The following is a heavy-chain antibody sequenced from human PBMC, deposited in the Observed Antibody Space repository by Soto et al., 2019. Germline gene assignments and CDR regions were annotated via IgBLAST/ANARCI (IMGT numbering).Heavy chain of an antibody. CDR2: INAGNGNT. CDR1: GYTFTSYA. J-gene: IGHJ3*02. CDR3: ARDLVVPAAAPAFDI. D-gene: IGHD2-2*01. Sequence: ASVKVPCKASGYTFTSYAMHWVRQAPGQRLEWMGWINAGNGNTKYSQKFQGRVTITRDTSASTAYMELSSLRSEDTAVYYCARDLVVPAAAPAFDIWGQGTMVTVSS. V-gene: IGHV1-3*01.